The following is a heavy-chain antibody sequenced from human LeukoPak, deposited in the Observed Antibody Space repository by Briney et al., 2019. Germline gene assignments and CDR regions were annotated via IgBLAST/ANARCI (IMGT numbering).Heavy chain of an antibody. CDR3: GKGLRRGVLRGAFDI. D-gene: IGHD1-26*01. Sequence: GGSLRLSCAASGVIFSIFDMNWVRQAPGKGLEWVSGISNRGDRSYYADSVKGRFTISRDNSKNTLYLQMNSLRAEDMALYYGGKGLRRGVLRGAFDIWGQGTIVTVSS. CDR1: GVIFSIFD. CDR2: ISNRGDRS. V-gene: IGHV3-23*01. J-gene: IGHJ3*02.